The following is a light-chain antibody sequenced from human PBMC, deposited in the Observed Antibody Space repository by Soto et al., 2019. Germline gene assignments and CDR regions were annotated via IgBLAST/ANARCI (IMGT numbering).Light chain of an antibody. CDR1: QSISSW. Sequence: DIQDTVCIPTLSVSIRRRFPSTCLTSQSISSWLAWYQQKPGKAPKPLIYKASSLESGVPSRFSGSRSGTEVTLTISSRLPDEYAANYYRLYNSNSPYTFGQGTKVDIK. CDR3: RLYNSNSPYT. J-gene: IGKJ1*01. V-gene: IGKV1-5*03. CDR2: KAS.